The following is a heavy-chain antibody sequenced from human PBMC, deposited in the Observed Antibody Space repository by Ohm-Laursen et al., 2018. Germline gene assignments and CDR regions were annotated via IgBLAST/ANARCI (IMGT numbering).Heavy chain of an antibody. V-gene: IGHV3-30*18. J-gene: IGHJ2*01. Sequence: SLRLSCAASGFIFSNYGMHWVRQAPGKGLEWVAVISYDGSNKYYADSVKGRFTISRDNSKNTLYLQMNSLRAEDTAVYYCAKDRGSDWYFDVWGRGTLVTVSS. CDR1: GFIFSNYG. D-gene: IGHD3-10*01. CDR3: AKDRGSDWYFDV. CDR2: ISYDGSNK.